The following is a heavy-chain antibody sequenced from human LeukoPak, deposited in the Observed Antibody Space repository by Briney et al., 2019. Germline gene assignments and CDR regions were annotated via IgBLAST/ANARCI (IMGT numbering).Heavy chain of an antibody. Sequence: SETLSLTCTLSGDSINSSPYFWGWIRQTPGKGLEWIGSSYYTGSVYYNPSLNGRVTISVDTSENQFSLKLSSVTAADTAVYYCASVPHFSYGSSGRKFDYWGQGTLVTVSS. CDR1: GDSINSSPYF. J-gene: IGHJ4*02. D-gene: IGHD5-18*01. CDR2: SYYTGSV. V-gene: IGHV4-39*01. CDR3: ASVPHFSYGSSGRKFDY.